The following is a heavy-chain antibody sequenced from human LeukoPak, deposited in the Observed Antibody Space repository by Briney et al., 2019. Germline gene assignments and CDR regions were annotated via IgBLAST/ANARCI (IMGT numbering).Heavy chain of an antibody. D-gene: IGHD6-19*01. CDR2: ISGGGGTT. V-gene: IGHV3-23*01. CDR1: GFTFSSYA. CDR3: TKFLPIASVAGAGFDY. Sequence: PGGSLRLSCAASGFTFSSYAMNWVRQPPGKGLEWVSPISGGGGTTYYADSVKGRFTISRDNSKNTLGLQMNSLRAQDTGVYYCTKFLPIASVAGAGFDYWGPGTLVTVSS. J-gene: IGHJ4*02.